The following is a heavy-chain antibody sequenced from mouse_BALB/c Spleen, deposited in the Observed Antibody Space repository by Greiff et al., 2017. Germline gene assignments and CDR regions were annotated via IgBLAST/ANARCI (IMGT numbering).Heavy chain of an antibody. CDR3: ARGDGSSWFAY. CDR2: INPYNDGT. V-gene: IGHV1-14*01. CDR1: GYTFTSYV. D-gene: IGHD1-1*01. Sequence: EVKVVESGPELVKPGASVKMSCKASGYTFTSYVMHWVKQKPGQGLEWIGYINPYNDGTKYNEKFKGKATLTSDKSSSTAYMELSSLTSEDSAVYYCARGDGSSWFAYWGQGTLVTVSA. J-gene: IGHJ3*01.